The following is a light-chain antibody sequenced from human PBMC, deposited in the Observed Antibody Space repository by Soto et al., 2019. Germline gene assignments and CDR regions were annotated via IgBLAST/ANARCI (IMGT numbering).Light chain of an antibody. Sequence: AIRMTQSPSSFSASTGDRVTITCRASQGISSYLAWYQQKPGKAPKLLIYAAATLQRVAPSRFSASGSGTDFTLTISRLQSEDFATYYCQQYLSYPYPFGQGTKLEI. J-gene: IGKJ2*01. CDR1: QGISSY. V-gene: IGKV1-8*01. CDR3: QQYLSYPYP. CDR2: AAA.